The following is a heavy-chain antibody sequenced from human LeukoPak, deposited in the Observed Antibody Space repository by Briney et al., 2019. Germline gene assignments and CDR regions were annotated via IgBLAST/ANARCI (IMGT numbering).Heavy chain of an antibody. CDR1: GFTFSNYA. CDR3: AKARTMVRGLSYYYYGMDV. CDR2: ISGSGGGT. J-gene: IGHJ6*02. D-gene: IGHD3-10*01. Sequence: PGGSLRLSCAASGFTFSNYAMSWVRQAPGKGLEWVSVISGSGGGTYYADSVKGRFTISRDNSKNTLYLQMNSLRAEDTAVYYCAKARTMVRGLSYYYYGMDVWGQGTTVTVSS. V-gene: IGHV3-23*01.